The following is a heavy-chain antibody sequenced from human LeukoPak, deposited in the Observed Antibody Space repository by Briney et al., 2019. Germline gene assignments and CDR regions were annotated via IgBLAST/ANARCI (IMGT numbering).Heavy chain of an antibody. V-gene: IGHV1-2*02. Sequence: GASVKVSCKASGYTFTGYYMHWVRQAPGQGLEWMGWINPNSGGTNYAQKFQGRVTMTRDTSISTAYMELSRLRSDDTAVYYCARDSISGGSAFDIWGQGTMATVSS. D-gene: IGHD2-15*01. CDR2: INPNSGGT. CDR1: GYTFTGYY. J-gene: IGHJ3*02. CDR3: ARDSISGGSAFDI.